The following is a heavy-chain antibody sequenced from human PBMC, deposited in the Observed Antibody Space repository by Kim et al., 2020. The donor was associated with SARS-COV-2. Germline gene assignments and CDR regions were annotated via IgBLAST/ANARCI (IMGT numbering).Heavy chain of an antibody. Sequence: SVKVSCKASGGTFSSYAISWVRQAPGQRLEWMGGIIPIFGTANYAQKFQRRVTITADESTSTAYMELGSLRSEDTAVSYCARVIGYYDSSGYYNYYYYGMDLWGQGTTVTVSS. V-gene: IGHV1-69*13. D-gene: IGHD3-22*01. CDR3: ARVIGYYDSSGYYNYYYYGMDL. CDR1: GGTFSSYA. CDR2: IIPIFGTA. J-gene: IGHJ6*02.